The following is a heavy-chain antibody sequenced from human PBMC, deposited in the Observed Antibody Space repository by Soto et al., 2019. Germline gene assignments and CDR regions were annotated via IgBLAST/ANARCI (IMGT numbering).Heavy chain of an antibody. D-gene: IGHD3-22*01. Sequence: QITLKESGPPLVKPTQNLTLTCTLSGFSLITNGVGVGWIRQPPGKALEWLALIYWDEDKRYSTSLKRRLTITRDTSKNQVVLTMTNVDPVDTATYYCAHKPKDYDSSGFGYWGQGTLVTVSS. V-gene: IGHV2-5*02. CDR2: IYWDEDK. J-gene: IGHJ4*02. CDR3: AHKPKDYDSSGFGY. CDR1: GFSLITNGVG.